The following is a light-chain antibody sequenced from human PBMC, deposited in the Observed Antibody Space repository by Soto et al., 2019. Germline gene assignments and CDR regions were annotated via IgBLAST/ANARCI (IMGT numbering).Light chain of an antibody. CDR3: QHYDSYPVA. J-gene: IGKJ1*01. CDR2: KAS. Sequence: QMSQSSTILSGLVGARVTISCLASQTISSWLAWYQQKPGKAPKLLIYKASTLKRGVPSRFSGSGSGTEFTLTISSLQPDDIATYYCQHYDSYPVAFGRGTKVDIK. V-gene: IGKV1-5*03. CDR1: QTISSW.